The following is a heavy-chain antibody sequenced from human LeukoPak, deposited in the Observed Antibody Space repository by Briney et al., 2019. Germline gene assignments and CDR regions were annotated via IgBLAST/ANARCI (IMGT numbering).Heavy chain of an antibody. J-gene: IGHJ4*02. CDR2: ISAYNGNT. D-gene: IGHD1-26*01. CDR1: GYTFTSYG. Sequence: ASVTVSCKASGYTFTSYGISWVRQAPGQGLEWMGWISAYNGNTDYTQKLQGRVTMTTDTSTSTAYMELRSLRSDDTAVYYCATSARGRASGSFYGYWGQGTLVTVS. V-gene: IGHV1-18*01. CDR3: ATSARGRASGSFYGY.